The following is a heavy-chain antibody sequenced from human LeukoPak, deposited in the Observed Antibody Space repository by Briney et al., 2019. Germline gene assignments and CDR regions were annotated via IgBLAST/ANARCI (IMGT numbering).Heavy chain of an antibody. V-gene: IGHV4-30-4*07. CDR1: DGSISSGGYS. D-gene: IGHD1-26*01. J-gene: IGHJ3*02. Sequence: SETLSLTCAVSDGSISSGGYSWSWIRQPPGKGLEWIGYIYYSGSTYYNPSLKSRATISVDTSKNQFSLKLSSVTAADTAVYYCARDGRYYYAFDIWGQGTMVTVSS. CDR2: IYYSGST. CDR3: ARDGRYYYAFDI.